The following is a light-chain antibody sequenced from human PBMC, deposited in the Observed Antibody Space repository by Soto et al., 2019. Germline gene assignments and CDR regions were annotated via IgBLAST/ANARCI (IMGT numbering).Light chain of an antibody. CDR2: QVT. CDR3: TSFSSSTSLYV. V-gene: IGLV2-14*01. CDR1: TRNIAGYNY. Sequence: QSVLTQPASVSGSLEQSITISCTRTTRNIAGYNYISWYQQLPAKPPKLMIYQVTIRPSGISNRFSGSKSGNTASLTISGLQAEDEADYYCTSFSSSTSLYVFGTGTKVTVL. J-gene: IGLJ1*01.